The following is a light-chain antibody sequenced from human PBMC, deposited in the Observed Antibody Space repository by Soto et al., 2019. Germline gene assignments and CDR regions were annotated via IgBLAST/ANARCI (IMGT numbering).Light chain of an antibody. CDR3: QQRSNWPPWT. Sequence: EIVLTQSPATLSLSPGERATLSCRASQSVSSYLAWYQQKPGQAPRLLIYDASNRATGIPARFSGSGSGTVFTLTISSLEPEDFAVYYCQQRSNWPPWTFGQGPKVEIK. CDR2: DAS. V-gene: IGKV3-11*01. CDR1: QSVSSY. J-gene: IGKJ1*01.